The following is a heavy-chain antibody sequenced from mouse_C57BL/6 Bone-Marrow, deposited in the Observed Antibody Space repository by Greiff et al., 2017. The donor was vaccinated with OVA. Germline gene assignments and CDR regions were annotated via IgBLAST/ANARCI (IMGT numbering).Heavy chain of an antibody. CDR3: AREGALLWYWYFDV. J-gene: IGHJ1*03. D-gene: IGHD1-1*02. V-gene: IGHV1-59*01. CDR1: GYTFTSYW. Sequence: QVQLQQPGAELVRPGTSVKLSCKASGYTFTSYWMHWVKQRPGQGLEWIGVIDPSDSYTNYNQKFKGKATLTVATSSSTAYMQLSSLTSEDSAVYYCAREGALLWYWYFDVWGTGTTVTVSS. CDR2: IDPSDSYT.